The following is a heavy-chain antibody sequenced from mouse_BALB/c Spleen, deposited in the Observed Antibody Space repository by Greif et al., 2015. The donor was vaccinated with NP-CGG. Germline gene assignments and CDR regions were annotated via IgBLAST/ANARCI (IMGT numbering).Heavy chain of an antibody. CDR2: INPDSSTI. CDR3: ARPCYGPPSYYYAMDY. Sequence: EVKLMESGGGLVQPGGSLKLSCAASGFDFSRYWMSWVRQAPGKGLEWIGEINPDSSTINYTPSLKDKFIISRDNAKNTLYLQMSKVRSEDTALYYCARPCYGPPSYYYAMDYWGQGTSVTVSS. D-gene: IGHD1-1*02. J-gene: IGHJ4*01. CDR1: GFDFSRYW. V-gene: IGHV4-1*02.